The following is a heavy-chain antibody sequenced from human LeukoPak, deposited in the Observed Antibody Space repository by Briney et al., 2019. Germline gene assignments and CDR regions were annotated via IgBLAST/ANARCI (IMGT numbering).Heavy chain of an antibody. CDR2: ISAYNGDT. CDR3: ARGRRQFYGSGSYYYYFDY. CDR1: GYTFTDYG. Sequence: ASVKVSCKASGYTFTDYGISWVRQAPGQGLEWMGWISAYNGDTNYAQKFQGRVTMTRNTSISTAYMELSSLRSEDTAVYYCARGRRQFYGSGSYYYYFDYWGQGTLVTVSS. V-gene: IGHV1-18*01. J-gene: IGHJ4*02. D-gene: IGHD3-10*01.